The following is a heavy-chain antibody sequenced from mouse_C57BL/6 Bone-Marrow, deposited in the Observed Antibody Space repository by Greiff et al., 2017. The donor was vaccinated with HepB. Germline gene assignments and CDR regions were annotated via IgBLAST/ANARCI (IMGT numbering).Heavy chain of an antibody. V-gene: IGHV8-8*01. D-gene: IGHD1-1*01. CDR1: GFSLSTFGMG. CDR2: IWWDDDK. CDR3: ALRVYYYGSSGAY. J-gene: IGHJ3*01. Sequence: QVTLKVSGPGILQPSQTLSLTCSFSGFSLSTFGMGVGWIRQPSGKGLEGLAHIWWDDDKYYNPALKSRLTISKDTSKNQVFLKIANVDTADTATYYCALRVYYYGSSGAYWGQGTLVTVSA.